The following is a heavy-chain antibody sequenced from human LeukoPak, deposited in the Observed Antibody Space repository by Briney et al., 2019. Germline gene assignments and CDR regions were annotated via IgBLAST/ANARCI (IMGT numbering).Heavy chain of an antibody. V-gene: IGHV3-74*01. CDR3: VSSEWYAAFDI. D-gene: IGHD6-19*01. CDR2: INSDGSSI. Sequence: PGGSLRLSCAASGFTFSSYGMHWVRQAPGKGLVWVSRINSDGSSISYADSVKGRFTISRDNAKNTLYLQMNSLRAEDTAVYYCVSSEWYAAFDIWGQGTIVTVSS. J-gene: IGHJ3*02. CDR1: GFTFSSYG.